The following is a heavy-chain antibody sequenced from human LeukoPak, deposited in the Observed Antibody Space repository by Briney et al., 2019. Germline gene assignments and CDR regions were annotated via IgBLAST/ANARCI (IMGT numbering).Heavy chain of an antibody. V-gene: IGHV3-33*08. J-gene: IGHJ3*02. Sequence: PGGSLRLSCAASGFTFSSYDMHWVRQAPGKGLEWVAVIWYDGSNKYYADSVKGRFTISRDNSKNTLYLQMNSLRAEDTAMYYCAREEGADDAFDIWGQGTMVTVSS. CDR3: AREEGADDAFDI. CDR1: GFTFSSYD. CDR2: IWYDGSNK. D-gene: IGHD4/OR15-4a*01.